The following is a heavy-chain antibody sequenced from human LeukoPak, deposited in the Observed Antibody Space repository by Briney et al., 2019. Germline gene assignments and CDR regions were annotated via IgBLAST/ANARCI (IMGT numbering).Heavy chain of an antibody. CDR2: IIPIFGTA. V-gene: IGHV1-69*05. CDR1: GGTFSSYA. Sequence: SVKVSCKASGGTFSSYAISWVRRAPGQGLEWMGRIIPIFGTANYAQKFQGRVTITTDESTSTAYMELSSLRSEDTAVYYCARDEGLYDSSGYRDYWGQGTLVTVSS. CDR3: ARDEGLYDSSGYRDY. J-gene: IGHJ4*02. D-gene: IGHD3-22*01.